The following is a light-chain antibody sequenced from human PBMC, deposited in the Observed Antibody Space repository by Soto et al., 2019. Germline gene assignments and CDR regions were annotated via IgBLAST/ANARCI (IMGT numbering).Light chain of an antibody. V-gene: IGLV2-11*01. CDR1: SSDVGGYSY. J-gene: IGLJ1*01. CDR3: CSYTGSYSYV. Sequence: QSVRTQPHSVYGSPGQSLTISCTGTSSDVGGYSYVSWYQQHPGKAPELIIYDVTERPSGVPDRFSGSKSGNTASLTISGLQAEDEADYYCCSYTGSYSYVFGIGTKVTVL. CDR2: DVT.